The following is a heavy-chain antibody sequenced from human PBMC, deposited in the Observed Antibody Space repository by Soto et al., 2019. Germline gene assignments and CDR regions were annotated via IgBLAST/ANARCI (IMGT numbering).Heavy chain of an antibody. Sequence: PSETLSLTCAVYGGSFSGYYWSWIRQPPGEGLEWIGEINHSGSTNYNPSLKSRVTISVDTSKNQFSLKLSSVTAADTAVYYCARGTLQWLVTYYYYYGMDVWGQGTTVTAP. J-gene: IGHJ6*02. CDR2: INHSGST. CDR3: ARGTLQWLVTYYYYYGMDV. D-gene: IGHD6-19*01. V-gene: IGHV4-34*01. CDR1: GGSFSGYY.